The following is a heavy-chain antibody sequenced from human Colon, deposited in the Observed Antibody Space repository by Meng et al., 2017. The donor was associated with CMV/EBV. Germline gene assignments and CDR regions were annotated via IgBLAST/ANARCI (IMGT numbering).Heavy chain of an antibody. CDR2: IYHTGLT. CDR1: GASISSDW. CDR3: ARGPMGNLDY. V-gene: IGHV4-4*02. Sequence: LTCTVSGASISSDWWTWVRQPPGKGLEWIGQIYHTGLTNYNPSLKSRVTMSLDQSMNQFSLKVTSLTAADTAVYYCARGPMGNLDYWGQGTLVTVSS. D-gene: IGHD3-10*01. J-gene: IGHJ4*02.